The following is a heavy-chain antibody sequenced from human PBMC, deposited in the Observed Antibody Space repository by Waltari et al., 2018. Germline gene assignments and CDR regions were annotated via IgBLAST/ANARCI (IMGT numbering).Heavy chain of an antibody. CDR2: VHQSGRS. J-gene: IGHJ4*02. Sequence: QVQLQESGPGLVTPSGTLSLTCTVYGASISHTFFWRWVRQSPGKGLEWIGQVHQSGRSNYNPSLESRVTVSMDTSKNQFSLRVTSVTAADTAIYYCASDRGRGLYLDSWGQGTLVTVSP. V-gene: IGHV4-4*02. D-gene: IGHD2-15*01. CDR3: ASDRGRGLYLDS. CDR1: GASISHTFF.